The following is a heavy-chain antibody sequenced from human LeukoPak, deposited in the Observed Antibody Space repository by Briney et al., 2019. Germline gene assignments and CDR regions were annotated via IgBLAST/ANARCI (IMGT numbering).Heavy chain of an antibody. CDR2: LYYSGST. CDR3: ARAVLVLLWFGEKRPDAFDI. Sequence: SETLSLTCTVSGGSISSSSYYWGWFRQPPGKGLEWIGSLYYSGSTYYNPSLKSRVTISVDTSKNQFSLKLSSVTAADTAVYYCARAVLVLLWFGEKRPDAFDIWGQGTMVTVSS. CDR1: GGSISSSSYY. V-gene: IGHV4-39*07. J-gene: IGHJ3*02. D-gene: IGHD3-10*01.